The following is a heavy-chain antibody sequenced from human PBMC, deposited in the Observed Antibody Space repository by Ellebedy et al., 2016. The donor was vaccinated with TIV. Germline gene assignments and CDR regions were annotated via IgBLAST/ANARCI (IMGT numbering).Heavy chain of an antibody. CDR3: ARGQLRLGELSLAPFDY. J-gene: IGHJ4*02. V-gene: IGHV3-23*01. Sequence: GESLKISCSASGFTFSSYAMSWVRQAPGKRLEWVSGVTGDGVHTWYADSVKGRFTISRDNAKNSLYLQMNSRRAEDTAVYYCARGQLRLGELSLAPFDYWGQGTLVTVSS. D-gene: IGHD3-16*02. CDR1: GFTFSSYA. CDR2: VTGDGVHT.